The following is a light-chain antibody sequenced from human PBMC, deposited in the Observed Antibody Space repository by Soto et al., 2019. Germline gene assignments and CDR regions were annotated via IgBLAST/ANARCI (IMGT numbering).Light chain of an antibody. V-gene: IGKV3-15*01. J-gene: IGKJ1*01. CDR2: GAS. CDR3: QQYHNWPQT. Sequence: EIVMTQSPATLSVSPGERATLSCRASQSINTNLAWYQQKPGQTPRLLIYGASTRAAGILARFIGGGSGTEFTLSISSLQSEDSAVYYCQQYHNWPQTFGQGTKVDIK. CDR1: QSINTN.